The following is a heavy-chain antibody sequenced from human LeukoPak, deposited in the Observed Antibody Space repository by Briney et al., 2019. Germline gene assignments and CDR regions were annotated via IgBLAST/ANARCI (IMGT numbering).Heavy chain of an antibody. V-gene: IGHV4-39*07. Sequence: PSETLSLTCTVSGGSISSSSYYWGWIRQPPGKGLEWIGSIYYSGSTYYNPSLKSRVTISVDTSKNQFSLKLSSVTAADTAVYYCARVRGVVVAATGWFDPWGQGTLVTVSS. CDR2: IYYSGST. CDR3: ARVRGVVVAATGWFDP. J-gene: IGHJ5*02. CDR1: GGSISSSSYY. D-gene: IGHD2-15*01.